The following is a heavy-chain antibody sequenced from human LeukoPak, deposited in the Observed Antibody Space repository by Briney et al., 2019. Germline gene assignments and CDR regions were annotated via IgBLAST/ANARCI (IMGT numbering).Heavy chain of an antibody. CDR3: ARQYREEGLEYYFDY. CDR2: IYYSGST. V-gene: IGHV4-39*01. J-gene: IGHJ4*02. D-gene: IGHD2-2*01. CDR1: GGCISSGDYY. Sequence: SETLSLTCTVSGGCISSGDYYWSWNRQPPGKGLEWIGYIYYSGSTYYNPSLKSRVTISVDTSKNQFSLKLSSVTAADTAVYYCARQYREEGLEYYFDYWGQGTLVTVSS.